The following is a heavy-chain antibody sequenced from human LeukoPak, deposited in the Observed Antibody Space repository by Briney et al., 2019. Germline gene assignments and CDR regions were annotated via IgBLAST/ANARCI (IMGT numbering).Heavy chain of an antibody. CDR3: ARQTTVTLRVIDY. D-gene: IGHD4-17*01. Sequence: GGSLRLSCAASGFTFSTYSMNWVRQAPGKGLEWVLYISSSSSTIYYADSVKGRFTISRDGAKNSLYLQMNSLRDEDTAVYYCARQTTVTLRVIDYWGQGTLVIVSS. J-gene: IGHJ4*02. V-gene: IGHV3-48*02. CDR2: ISSSSSTI. CDR1: GFTFSTYS.